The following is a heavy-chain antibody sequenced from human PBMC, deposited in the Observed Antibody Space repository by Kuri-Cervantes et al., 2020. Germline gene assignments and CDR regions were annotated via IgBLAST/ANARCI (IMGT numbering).Heavy chain of an antibody. J-gene: IGHJ6*03. Sequence: GGSLRLSCKGSGYTFTTYPIGWVRQLPGKGLEWMGIIHPIDSDTTYSPSFQGQVTISADTSISTAFLQWSSLKASDNATYYCGRLEGFCRYDPCPSHFFYYVDIWGKGTTVTVSS. D-gene: IGHD2-15*01. CDR1: GYTFTTYP. CDR2: IHPIDSDT. CDR3: GRLEGFCRYDPCPSHFFYYVDI. V-gene: IGHV5-51*01.